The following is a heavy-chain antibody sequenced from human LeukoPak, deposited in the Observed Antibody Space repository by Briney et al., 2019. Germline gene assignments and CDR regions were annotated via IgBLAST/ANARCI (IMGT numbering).Heavy chain of an antibody. V-gene: IGHV3-15*01. CDR2: IKSKTDGCTT. D-gene: IGHD2-15*01. CDR1: GFTFSNAW. J-gene: IGHJ6*04. Sequence: GGSLRLSCAASGFTFSNAWMSWVRQAPGKGLEWVGRIKSKTDGCTTDCAAPVKGRFTISRDDSKNTLYLQMNSLKTEDTAVYYCTTDGPYCSGGSCYSPYYYYYGMDVWGKGTAVTVSS. CDR3: TTDGPYCSGGSCYSPYYYYYGMDV.